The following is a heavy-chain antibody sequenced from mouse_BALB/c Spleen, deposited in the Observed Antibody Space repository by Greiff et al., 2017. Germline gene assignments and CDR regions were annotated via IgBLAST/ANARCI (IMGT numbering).Heavy chain of an antibody. CDR2: ISSGSSTI. CDR1: GFTFSSYW. D-gene: IGHD2-4*01. Sequence: EVQRVESGGGLVQPGGSRKLSCAASGFTFSSYWMHWVRQTPEKGLEWVAYISSGSSTIYYADTVKGRFTIARDNPTNTLFLQMTSLTSEDTAIYYCAREYYDYGNDFDYWGQGTSLTVSS. CDR3: AREYYDYGNDFDY. V-gene: IGHV5-17*02. J-gene: IGHJ2*02.